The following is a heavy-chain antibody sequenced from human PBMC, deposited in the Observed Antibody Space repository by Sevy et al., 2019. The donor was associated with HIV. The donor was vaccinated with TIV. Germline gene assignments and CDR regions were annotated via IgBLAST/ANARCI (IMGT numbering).Heavy chain of an antibody. Sequence: ASVKVSCTASGIIFSNSAVQCVRQTRGPRLEWIGWIVVGGGVSNYAQKFEGRVTISRDMSTRTAYMELSSLRSEDTAVYFCAAEDMTTFGGPLRVFNMWGQGTMVTVSS. J-gene: IGHJ3*02. D-gene: IGHD3-16*01. CDR1: GIIFSNSA. CDR3: AAEDMTTFGGPLRVFNM. CDR2: IVVGGGVS. V-gene: IGHV1-58*01.